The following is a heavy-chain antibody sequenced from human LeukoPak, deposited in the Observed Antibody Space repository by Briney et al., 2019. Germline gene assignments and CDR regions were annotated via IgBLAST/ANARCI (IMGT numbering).Heavy chain of an antibody. J-gene: IGHJ4*02. CDR2: IYYSGST. CDR3: ARNGGNSDYDY. D-gene: IGHD4-23*01. Sequence: SETLSLTCTVSGGSISSYYWSWIRQPPGKGLEWIGYIYYSGSTNYNPSLKSRVTISVDTSKNQFSLKLSSVTAADTAVYYCARNGGNSDYDYWGQGTLVTVSA. CDR1: GGSISSYY. V-gene: IGHV4-59*01.